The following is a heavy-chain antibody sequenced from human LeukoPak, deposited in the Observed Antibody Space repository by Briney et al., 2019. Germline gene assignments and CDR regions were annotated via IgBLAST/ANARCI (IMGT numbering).Heavy chain of an antibody. CDR2: ISSSSIYI. D-gene: IGHD5-12*01. CDR1: GFTFSSYS. CDR3: ARGDDVDIVATGPLGDY. Sequence: PGGSLRLSCAASGFTFSSYSMTWVRQAPGKGLEWVSSISSSSIYIFYAGSVKGRFTISRDNAKNSLYLQMNSLRADDTAVYYCARGDDVDIVATGPLGDYWGQGTLVTVSS. J-gene: IGHJ4*02. V-gene: IGHV3-21*01.